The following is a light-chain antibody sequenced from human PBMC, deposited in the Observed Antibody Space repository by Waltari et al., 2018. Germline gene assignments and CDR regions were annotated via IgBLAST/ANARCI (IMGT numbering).Light chain of an antibody. CDR2: KVS. J-gene: IGKJ1*01. CDR3: MQGSRWPPWT. V-gene: IGKV2-30*02. Sequence: DIVLTQSPLSLPVTLGQPASIFCRSSESLAHSDGNTYMNWFHQRPGQSPRRLIYKVSKRDSGVPDRFSGSGSGTDFTLTISRVEAEDVGIYYCMQGSRWPPWTFGQGTKVEV. CDR1: ESLAHSDGNTY.